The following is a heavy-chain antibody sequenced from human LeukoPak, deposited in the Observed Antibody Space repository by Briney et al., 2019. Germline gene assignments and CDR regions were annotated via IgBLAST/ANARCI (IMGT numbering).Heavy chain of an antibody. CDR2: IVSSSGST. J-gene: IGHJ4*02. Sequence: GGSLRLSCAASGFSFSNYAMSWVRQAPGKGLEWVSLIVSSSGSTFYADSVKGRFTISRDNAKNSLYLQMSNLRAEDTAMYYCVREIGRPKTFYFDSWGRGTLVIVSS. V-gene: IGHV3-23*01. CDR1: GFSFSNYA. CDR3: VREIGRPKTFYFDS.